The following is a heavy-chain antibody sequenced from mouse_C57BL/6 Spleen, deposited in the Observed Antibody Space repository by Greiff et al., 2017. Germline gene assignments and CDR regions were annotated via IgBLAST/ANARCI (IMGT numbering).Heavy chain of an antibody. CDR1: GYTFTSYW. D-gene: IGHD3-2*02. CDR2: IDPSDSYT. V-gene: IGHV1-59*01. CDR3: ARTSSGFGY. Sequence: QVQLQPPGAELVRPGTSVQLSCKASGYTFTSYWMHWVKQRPGQGLEWIGVIDPSDSYTNYNQKFKGKATLTVDTSSSTAYMQLSSLTSEDSAVYYGARTSSGFGYWGQGTTLTVSS. J-gene: IGHJ2*01.